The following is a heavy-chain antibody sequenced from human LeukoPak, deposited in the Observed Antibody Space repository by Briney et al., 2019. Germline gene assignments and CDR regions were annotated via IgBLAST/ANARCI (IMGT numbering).Heavy chain of an antibody. Sequence: PGGSLRLSCAASGFTFSNYAMHWVRQPPGKGLEWVAVIWDDGNNQYYSDSVKGRFTISRDNSKNTLYLQMNSLRAEDTAVYYCAREPRVDNDYGDYVYYYYGMDVWGQGTTVTVSS. CDR1: GFTFSNYA. D-gene: IGHD4-17*01. CDR2: IWDDGNNQ. CDR3: AREPRVDNDYGDYVYYYYGMDV. V-gene: IGHV3-33*01. J-gene: IGHJ6*02.